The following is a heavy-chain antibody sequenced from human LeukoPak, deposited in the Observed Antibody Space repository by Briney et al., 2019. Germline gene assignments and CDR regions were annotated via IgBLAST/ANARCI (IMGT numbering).Heavy chain of an antibody. CDR1: GFTFSDYY. Sequence: GGSLRLSCAASGFTFSDYYMSWIRQAPGKGLEWVSYISSSGSTIYYADSVKGRFTISRDNAKNSLYLQMNSLRAEDTAVYYCARGVQDIVVVVAAGDYWGQGTLVTVSS. CDR3: ARGVQDIVVVVAAGDY. V-gene: IGHV3-11*04. J-gene: IGHJ4*02. CDR2: ISSSGSTI. D-gene: IGHD2-15*01.